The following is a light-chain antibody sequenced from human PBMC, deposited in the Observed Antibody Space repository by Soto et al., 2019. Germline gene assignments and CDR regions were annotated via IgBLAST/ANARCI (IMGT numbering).Light chain of an antibody. J-gene: IGKJ4*01. V-gene: IGKV4-1*01. CDR1: QSVLYSSNNKNY. CDR3: QQYYSVPLT. CDR2: WAS. Sequence: DIVMTQSPDSLAVSLGERATIDCKSSQSVLYSSNNKNYLAWYQKKPGQPPQMLIYWASIRESGVPDRFSGSGSGTDFTLTISSLPAEDVAVYYCQQYYSVPLTFGGGTKVEIK.